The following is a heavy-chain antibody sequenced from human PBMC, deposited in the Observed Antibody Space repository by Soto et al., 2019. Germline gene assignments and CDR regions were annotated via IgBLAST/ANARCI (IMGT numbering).Heavy chain of an antibody. Sequence: WSLRLSCAASGFTFRSFTMNWVRQAPGKGLEWVSTISSNSAYIYYTDALRGRFTISRDNAKNSLHLQMNSLRAEDTAVYYCTRDASRDSSARGWFDPWGPGTLVTVS. V-gene: IGHV3-21*01. J-gene: IGHJ5*02. CDR1: GFTFRSFT. D-gene: IGHD6-13*01. CDR2: ISSNSAYI. CDR3: TRDASRDSSARGWFDP.